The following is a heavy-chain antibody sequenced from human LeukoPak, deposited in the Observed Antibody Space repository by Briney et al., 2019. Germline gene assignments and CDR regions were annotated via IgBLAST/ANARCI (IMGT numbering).Heavy chain of an antibody. CDR2: INNGGSST. J-gene: IGHJ1*01. D-gene: IGHD4-17*01. V-gene: IGHV3-74*01. CDR1: GFTFSTYW. Sequence: GGSLRLSCAASGFTFSTYWMQWVRQVPGKGLVWVARINNGGSSTTYADSVKGRFTISRDNAKNTLYLQMNSLRAEDTAVYYCARDDGVRTEYFQHWGQGTLVTVSS. CDR3: ARDDGVRTEYFQH.